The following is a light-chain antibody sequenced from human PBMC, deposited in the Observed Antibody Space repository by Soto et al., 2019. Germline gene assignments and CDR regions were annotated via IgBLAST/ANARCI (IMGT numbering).Light chain of an antibody. CDR3: QQSYSTPGT. V-gene: IGKV1-39*01. J-gene: IGKJ5*01. CDR1: QDISSY. CDR2: AAS. Sequence: DIQMTQSPSSLSASVGDRVTITCQASQDISSYLNWYQQKPGKAPKLLIYAASSLQSGVPSRFSGSGSGTDFTLTISSLQPEDFATYYCQQSYSTPGTFGQGTRLEIK.